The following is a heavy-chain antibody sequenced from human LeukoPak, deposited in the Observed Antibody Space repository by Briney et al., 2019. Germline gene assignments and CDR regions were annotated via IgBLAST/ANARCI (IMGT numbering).Heavy chain of an antibody. CDR2: ISSSGSTI. V-gene: IGHV3-48*03. Sequence: GGSLRLSCAASGFTFSSYAMSWVRQAPGKGLEWVSAISSSGSTIYYADSVKGRFTISRDNAKNSLYLQMNSLRAEDTAVYYCAELGITTIGGVWGKGTTVTISS. CDR3: AELGITTIGGV. J-gene: IGHJ6*04. CDR1: GFTFSSYA. D-gene: IGHD3-10*02.